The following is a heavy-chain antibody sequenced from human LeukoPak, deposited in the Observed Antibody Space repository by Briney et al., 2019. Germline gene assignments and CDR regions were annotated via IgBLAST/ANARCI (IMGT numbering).Heavy chain of an antibody. Sequence: SETLSLTCTVSGGSVSSGSYYWSWIRQPPGKGLEWIGYIYYSGSTNHNPSLKSRVTISVDTSKNQFSLKLSSVTAADTAVYYCARLVYYYGMDVWGQGTTVTVSS. CDR1: GGSVSSGSYY. V-gene: IGHV4-61*01. CDR3: ARLVYYYGMDV. J-gene: IGHJ6*02. CDR2: IYYSGST.